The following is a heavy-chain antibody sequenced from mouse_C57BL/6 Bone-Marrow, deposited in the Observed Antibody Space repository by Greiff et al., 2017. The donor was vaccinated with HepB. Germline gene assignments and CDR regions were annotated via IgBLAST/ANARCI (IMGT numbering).Heavy chain of an antibody. V-gene: IGHV1-52*01. CDR2: IDPSDSET. J-gene: IGHJ4*01. CDR1: GYTFTSYW. D-gene: IGHD1-1*01. Sequence: VQLQQSGAELVRPGSSVKLSCKASGYTFTSYWMHWVKQRPIQGLEWIGNIDPSDSETHYNQKFKDKATLTVDKSSSTAYMQLSSLTSEDSAVYYCARDYYGSSYTAMDYWGQGTSVTVSS. CDR3: ARDYYGSSYTAMDY.